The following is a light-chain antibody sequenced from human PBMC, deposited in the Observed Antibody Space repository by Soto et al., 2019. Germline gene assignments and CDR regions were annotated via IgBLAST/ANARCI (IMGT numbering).Light chain of an antibody. V-gene: IGLV1-44*01. J-gene: IGLJ3*02. CDR2: SND. CDR1: SSNIGSNT. Sequence: QSALTQPPSASGTPGQRVTISCSGSSSNIGSNTVNWYQQLPGAAPKLLIYSNDRRPSGVPDRFSGSKSGTSASLAISGLQSEDEAGYYCAAWDDSLMGVFGGGTKLTVL. CDR3: AAWDDSLMGV.